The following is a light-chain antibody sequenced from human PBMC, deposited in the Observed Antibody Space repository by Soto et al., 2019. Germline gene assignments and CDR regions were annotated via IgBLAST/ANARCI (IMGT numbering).Light chain of an antibody. J-gene: IGLJ1*01. CDR2: DVS. Sequence: QSVLTQPASVSGSPGQSITISCTGTSSDVGGYNYVSWYQQHPGKAPKLMIYDVSNRPSGVSNRLSGSRSGNTASLTISGLQAEDEADYYCSSYTSSSTPYVFGTGTKSPS. V-gene: IGLV2-14*01. CDR3: SSYTSSSTPYV. CDR1: SSDVGGYNY.